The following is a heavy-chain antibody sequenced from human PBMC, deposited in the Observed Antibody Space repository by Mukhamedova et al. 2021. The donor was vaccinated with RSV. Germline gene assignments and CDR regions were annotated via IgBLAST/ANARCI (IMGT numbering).Heavy chain of an antibody. CDR3: AAVELVGATTGWYFDL. V-gene: IGHV1-58*01. CDR2: GNT. D-gene: IGHD1-26*01. J-gene: IGHJ2*01. Sequence: GNTNYAQKFQERVTITRDMSTSTAYMELSSLRSEDTAVYYCAAVELVGATTGWYFDLWGRGTLVTVSS.